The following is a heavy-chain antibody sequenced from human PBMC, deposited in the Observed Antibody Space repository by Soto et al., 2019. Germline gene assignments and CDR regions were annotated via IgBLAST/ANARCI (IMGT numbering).Heavy chain of an antibody. D-gene: IGHD6-13*01. J-gene: IGHJ4*02. CDR3: ARDSIAAAGTDY. CDR2: IIPLFGTT. CDR1: GGTFSSYT. V-gene: IGHV1-69*13. Sequence: SVKVSCKASGGTFSSYTIAWVRQAPGQGLEWMGEIIPLFGTTNYVEKFQGRLTITADASTSTAYMELSSLRSEDTAMYYCARDSIAAAGTDYWGQGTLVTV.